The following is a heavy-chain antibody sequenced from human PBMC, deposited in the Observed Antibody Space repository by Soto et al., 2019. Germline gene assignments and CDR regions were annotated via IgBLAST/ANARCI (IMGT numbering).Heavy chain of an antibody. CDR3: ARDLGIATRPLNGLDY. V-gene: IGHV1-3*01. CDR2: INAGNGNT. CDR1: GYTFTSYA. J-gene: IGHJ4*02. D-gene: IGHD6-13*01. Sequence: QVQLVQSGAEVKKPGASVKVSCKASGYTFTSYAMHWVRQAPGQRLEWMGWINAGNGNTKYSQKFQGRVTITRDTSASTAYMELSSLRSEDTAVYYCARDLGIATRPLNGLDYWGQGTLVTVSS.